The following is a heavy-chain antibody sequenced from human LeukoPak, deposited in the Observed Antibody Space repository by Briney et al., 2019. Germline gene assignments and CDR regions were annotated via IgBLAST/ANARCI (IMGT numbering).Heavy chain of an antibody. V-gene: IGHV1-18*01. CDR2: ISAYNGNT. Sequence: GASVKVSCKASGYTFTSYGISWVRQAPGQGLEWMGWISAYNGNTNYAQKLQGRVTMTTDTSTSTAYMELRSLRSDGTGVYYCARDVYYYGSGSYTLLDYWGQGTLVTVSS. CDR3: ARDVYYYGSGSYTLLDY. D-gene: IGHD3-10*01. CDR1: GYTFTSYG. J-gene: IGHJ4*02.